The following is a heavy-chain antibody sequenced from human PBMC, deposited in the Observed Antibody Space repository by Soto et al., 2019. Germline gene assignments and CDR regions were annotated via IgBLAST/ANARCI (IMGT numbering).Heavy chain of an antibody. Sequence: QVQLVESGGGVVQPGRSLRLSCAASGFTFSSYAMHWVRQAPGKGLEWVAVISYDGSNKYYADSVKGRFTISRDNSKNTRYLQMNSLRAEDTAVYYCAREEVGATFDYWGQGTLVTVSS. J-gene: IGHJ4*02. CDR2: ISYDGSNK. D-gene: IGHD1-26*01. CDR3: AREEVGATFDY. CDR1: GFTFSSYA. V-gene: IGHV3-30-3*01.